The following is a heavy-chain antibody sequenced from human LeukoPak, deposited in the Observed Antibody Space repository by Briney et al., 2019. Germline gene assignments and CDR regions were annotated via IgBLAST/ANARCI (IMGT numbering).Heavy chain of an antibody. J-gene: IGHJ5*02. CDR2: IYYSGST. CDR1: GGSISSRSYY. D-gene: IGHD3-3*01. Sequence: PSETLSLTCTVSGGSISSRSYYWGWIRQPPGKGLEWIGSIYYSGSTYYNPSLKSRVTISVGTSKNQSSLKLSSVTAADTAVYYCARGGVNLGAIFDPWGQGTLVTVSS. V-gene: IGHV4-39*07. CDR3: ARGGVNLGAIFDP.